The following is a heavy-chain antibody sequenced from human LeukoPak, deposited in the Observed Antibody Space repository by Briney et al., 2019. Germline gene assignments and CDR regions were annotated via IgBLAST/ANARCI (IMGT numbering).Heavy chain of an antibody. CDR1: GFAFSSYA. J-gene: IGHJ4*02. CDR2: IKSKTDGGTT. CDR3: TTSPTWIQLWLVEG. V-gene: IGHV3-15*01. D-gene: IGHD5-18*01. Sequence: GGSLRLSCAASGFAFSSYAMHWVRQGPGKGLEWVGRIKSKTDGGTTDYAAPVKGRFTISRDDSKNTLYLQMNSLKTEDTAVYYCTTSPTWIQLWLVEGWGQGTLVTVSS.